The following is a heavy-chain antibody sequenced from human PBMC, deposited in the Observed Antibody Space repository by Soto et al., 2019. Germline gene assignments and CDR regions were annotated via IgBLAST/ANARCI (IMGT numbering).Heavy chain of an antibody. CDR3: ASGKKYYDFWSGPYYYYGMDV. D-gene: IGHD3-3*01. CDR1: GGSISSGDYY. Sequence: SETLSLTCTVSGGSISSGDYYWSWIRQPPGKGLEWIGYIYYSGSTYYNPSLKSRVTISVDTSKNQFSLKLSSVTAADTAVYYCASGKKYYDFWSGPYYYYGMDVWGQGTTVTVSS. J-gene: IGHJ6*02. CDR2: IYYSGST. V-gene: IGHV4-30-4*01.